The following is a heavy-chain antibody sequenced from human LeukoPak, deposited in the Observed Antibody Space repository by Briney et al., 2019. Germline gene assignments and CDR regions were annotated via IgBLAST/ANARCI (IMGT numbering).Heavy chain of an antibody. D-gene: IGHD3-22*01. CDR2: ISSSSSTI. Sequence: PGGSLRLSCAASGFTFSSYRMNWVRHAPGKGLEWVSYISSSSSTIYYADTVKGRFTISRDNAKNSLYLQMNSLRDEDTAVYYCARGDSSGYGPDHWGQGTLVTVSS. CDR3: ARGDSSGYGPDH. J-gene: IGHJ5*02. CDR1: GFTFSSYR. V-gene: IGHV3-48*02.